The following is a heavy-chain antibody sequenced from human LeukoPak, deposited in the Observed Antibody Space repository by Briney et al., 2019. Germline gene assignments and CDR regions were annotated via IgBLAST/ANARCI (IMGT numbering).Heavy chain of an antibody. V-gene: IGHV4-4*02. J-gene: IGHJ3*02. CDR2: IYHSGST. CDR1: GGSISSSNW. Sequence: PSETLSLTCAVSGGSISSSNWWSWARQPPGKGLEWIGEIYHSGSTNYNPSLKSRVTISVDKSKNQFSLKLSSVTAADTAVYYCARDAGYCSSTSCYDAFDIWGQGTMVTVSS. CDR3: ARDAGYCSSTSCYDAFDI. D-gene: IGHD2-2*01.